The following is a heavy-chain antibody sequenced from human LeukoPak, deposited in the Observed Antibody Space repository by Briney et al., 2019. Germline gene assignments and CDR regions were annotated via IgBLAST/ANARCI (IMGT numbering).Heavy chain of an antibody. Sequence: PGASLSLSCAASGFTFSNYAMSWVRQAPGKGLEWVSAITGSGGNTYYADSVKGRFTISRDNSKNTVFLQMNSLRAEDTAVYYCAKWGDYDVLTGYVSDYWGQGTLVTVSS. D-gene: IGHD3-9*01. CDR1: GFTFSNYA. J-gene: IGHJ4*02. CDR3: AKWGDYDVLTGYVSDY. V-gene: IGHV3-23*01. CDR2: ITGSGGNT.